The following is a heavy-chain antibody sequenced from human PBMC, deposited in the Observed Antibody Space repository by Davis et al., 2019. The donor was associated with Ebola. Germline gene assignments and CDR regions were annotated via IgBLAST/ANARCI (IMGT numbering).Heavy chain of an antibody. CDR2: ISPNATTT. J-gene: IGHJ4*02. V-gene: IGHV3-48*03. D-gene: IGHD5-18*01. CDR3: VPGTWI. CDR1: GFTFRNYE. Sequence: GESLKISCVASGFTFRNYEMTWVRQAPGKGLEWVAYISPNATTTQYASSVKGRFTISRDDAKNLMSLQMTSLRVEDTAVYHCVPGTWIRGQGTLVTVST.